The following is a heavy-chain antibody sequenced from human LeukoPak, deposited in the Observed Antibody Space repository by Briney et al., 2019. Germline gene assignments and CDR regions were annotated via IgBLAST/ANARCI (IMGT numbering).Heavy chain of an antibody. V-gene: IGHV3-21*06. CDR3: GCASHPLRTSSAGDL. D-gene: IGHD3-16*01. Sequence: GGSLTLSCSASGFTLRDFDMIWIPHAPGKGVEWISAICVRSSHTYYEDLGRVRFSISRDNAKNLLDLKMNGLGAEDTAVYYCGCASHPLRTSSAGDLWGQGTRVTVSS. CDR1: GFTLRDFD. J-gene: IGHJ4*02. CDR2: ICVRSSHT.